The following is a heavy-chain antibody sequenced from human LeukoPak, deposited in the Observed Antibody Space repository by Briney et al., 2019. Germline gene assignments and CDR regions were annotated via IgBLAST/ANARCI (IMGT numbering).Heavy chain of an antibody. Sequence: GGALRLSCAASGFTFSDYYMSWIRQAPGKGLEWVSYISSSGSTVYYADSVKGRFTISRDNAKNSLYLQMNSLRAEDTAVYYCARTRVDDSSGYYYWGQGTLVTVSS. CDR3: ARTRVDDSSGYYY. CDR1: GFTFSDYY. D-gene: IGHD3-22*01. V-gene: IGHV3-11*01. J-gene: IGHJ4*02. CDR2: ISSSGSTV.